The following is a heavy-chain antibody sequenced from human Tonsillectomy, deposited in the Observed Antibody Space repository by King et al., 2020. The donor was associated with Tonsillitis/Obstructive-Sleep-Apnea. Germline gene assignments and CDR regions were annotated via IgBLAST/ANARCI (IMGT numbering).Heavy chain of an antibody. J-gene: IGHJ4*02. V-gene: IGHV1-46*01. CDR1: GYTFTSYY. Sequence: QLVQSGAEVKKPGASVKVSCKASGYTFTSYYIHWVRQAPGQGLEWMGVINPSGGSTSYAQKFQGSVTMTRDTSTSTGYMELSSLRSEDTAVYYCARVFRYSTENFDYWGQGTLVTVSS. CDR2: INPSGGST. CDR3: ARVFRYSTENFDY. D-gene: IGHD6-13*01.